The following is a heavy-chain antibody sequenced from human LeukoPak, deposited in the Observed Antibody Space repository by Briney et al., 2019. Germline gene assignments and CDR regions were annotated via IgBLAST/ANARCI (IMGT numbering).Heavy chain of an antibody. D-gene: IGHD3-3*01. CDR2: IRYDGSNK. V-gene: IGHV3-30*02. Sequence: GGSLRLSCAAAGFTFSNYGMHWVRQAPGKGLEWVTFIRYDGSNKYYADSVKGRFTISRDNSKNTLYLQMNSLRAEDTAVYYCAKEGSIFGVVIRPYYFDYWGQGTLVTVSS. CDR3: AKEGSIFGVVIRPYYFDY. CDR1: GFTFSNYG. J-gene: IGHJ4*02.